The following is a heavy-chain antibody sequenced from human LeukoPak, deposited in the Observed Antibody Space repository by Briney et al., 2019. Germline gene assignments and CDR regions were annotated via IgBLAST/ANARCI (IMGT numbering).Heavy chain of an antibody. V-gene: IGHV1-2*02. J-gene: IGHJ6*04. D-gene: IGHD3-10*01. CDR3: ANSAPITRFRGALLDV. Sequence: ASVKVSCKASGYTFTCYYMQWVRQPPGQGLEWMGWINLNSGGTKYAQKFQGRVTMTRDTSMSTAYMELSRLRSDDTAVYYCANSAPITRFRGALLDVWGKGTTVTVSS. CDR1: GYTFTCYY. CDR2: INLNSGGT.